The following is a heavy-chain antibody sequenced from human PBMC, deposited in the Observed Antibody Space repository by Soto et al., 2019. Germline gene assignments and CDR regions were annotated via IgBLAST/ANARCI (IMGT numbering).Heavy chain of an antibody. Sequence: SLKISPKGPGDSSSTYWICWGRQMQRKGLEWMGRIDPSDSYTNYSPSFQGHVTISADKSISTAYLQWSSLKASDTAMYYWARLGPDKWLVQEGWWFDPCGQGTLVSVSS. D-gene: IGHD6-19*01. CDR1: GDSSSTYW. J-gene: IGHJ5*02. CDR2: IDPSDSYT. CDR3: ARLGPDKWLVQEGWWFDP. V-gene: IGHV5-10-1*01.